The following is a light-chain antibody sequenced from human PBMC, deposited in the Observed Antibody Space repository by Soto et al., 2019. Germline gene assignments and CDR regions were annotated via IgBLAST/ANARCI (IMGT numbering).Light chain of an antibody. V-gene: IGKV3-11*01. CDR3: QQYDSLAS. CDR1: QTFSGY. CDR2: GAS. J-gene: IGKJ3*01. Sequence: EIVLTQSPATLSLSPWERATLSCRASQTFSGYLVWYQQKPGQAPRLLIFGASNRATGVPARFSASGSGTDFTLNISSLEPEDFAVYYCQQYDSLASFGPGTRLDFK.